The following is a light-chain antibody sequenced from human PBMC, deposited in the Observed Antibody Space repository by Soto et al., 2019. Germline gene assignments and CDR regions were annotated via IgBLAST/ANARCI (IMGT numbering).Light chain of an antibody. J-gene: IGLJ1*01. CDR3: ISYTGSTTSYV. CDR1: RSDIGSYNY. Sequence: QSVLTQPASVFGSPGQAITISCRGTRSDIGSYNYVAWYQQFPGKTPKILIYGVSNRPSGVSSRFSAYKSGNSASLTISGLQAEDEADYYCISYTGSTTSYVFGSGTKVTVL. CDR2: GVS. V-gene: IGLV2-14*01.